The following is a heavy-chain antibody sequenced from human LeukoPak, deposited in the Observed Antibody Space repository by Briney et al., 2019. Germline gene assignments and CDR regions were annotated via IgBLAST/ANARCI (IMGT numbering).Heavy chain of an antibody. CDR2: ISSSGSTI. Sequence: GGSLRLSCAASGFTFSDYYMSWIRQAPGKGLEWVSYISSSGSTIYYADPVKGRFTISRDNAKNSLYLQMNSLRAEDTAVYYCAGSSGPYDAFDIWGQGTMVTVSS. D-gene: IGHD3-22*01. CDR1: GFTFSDYY. V-gene: IGHV3-11*01. CDR3: AGSSGPYDAFDI. J-gene: IGHJ3*02.